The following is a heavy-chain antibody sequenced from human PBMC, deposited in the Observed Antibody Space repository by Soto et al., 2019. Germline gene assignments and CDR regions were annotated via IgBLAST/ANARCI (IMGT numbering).Heavy chain of an antibody. Sequence: GGSLRLSCTASGFTFGNYWMSWVRLAPGKGPEWVANIKVDGSEKYYVDSVRGRFTISRDNAKNSVYLQMNSLRAEDSAVYYCSRDEQQPRGYYTEVWGKGTTVTVSS. D-gene: IGHD6-13*01. CDR3: SRDEQQPRGYYTEV. CDR1: GFTFGNYW. J-gene: IGHJ6*03. CDR2: IKVDGSEK. V-gene: IGHV3-7*01.